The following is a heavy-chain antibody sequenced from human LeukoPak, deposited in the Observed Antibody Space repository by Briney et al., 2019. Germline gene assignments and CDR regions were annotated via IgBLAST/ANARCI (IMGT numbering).Heavy chain of an antibody. CDR3: AKVAKYYYGSETYYFFEH. Sequence: GGSLRLSCAASGFTVSSNYISWVRQAPGKGLEWVSVIYSGGNTYYADSVKGRFTISRDNSKNTLYLQMNSLRVEDTAVYYCAKVAKYYYGSETYYFFEHWGQGTPVTASS. D-gene: IGHD3-10*01. CDR2: IYSGGNT. CDR1: GFTVSSNY. J-gene: IGHJ4*02. V-gene: IGHV3-53*01.